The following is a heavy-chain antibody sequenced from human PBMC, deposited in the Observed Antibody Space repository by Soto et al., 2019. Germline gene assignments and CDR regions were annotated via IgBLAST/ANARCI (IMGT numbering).Heavy chain of an antibody. V-gene: IGHV4-59*08. Sequence: QVQLQESGPGLVKPSETLSLTCTVSGASISTYYWSWIRQPPGKGLEWIGYIYDTGSTNYNPSPKIRVTLSVDTSKNQFSRKLSSVPAADTAVYYCARAQGDSSGWDVLHYWGQGTLVTVSS. D-gene: IGHD6-19*01. J-gene: IGHJ4*02. CDR2: IYDTGST. CDR3: ARAQGDSSGWDVLHY. CDR1: GASISTYY.